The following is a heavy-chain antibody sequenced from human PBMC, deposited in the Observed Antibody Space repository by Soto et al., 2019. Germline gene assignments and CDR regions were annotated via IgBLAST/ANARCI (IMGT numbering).Heavy chain of an antibody. CDR3: ARARATIAAAAIFEC. CDR1: GGSISTSNW. Sequence: PSETLSLTCAVSGGSISTSNWWSWVRQPPGKGLEWIGEVYRTGSTNYNPSLESRVTVSIDKSKNQFSLKLTSVTAADTAVYYCARARATIAAAAIFECWGQGTLVTVSS. CDR2: VYRTGST. V-gene: IGHV4-4*02. D-gene: IGHD6-13*01. J-gene: IGHJ4*02.